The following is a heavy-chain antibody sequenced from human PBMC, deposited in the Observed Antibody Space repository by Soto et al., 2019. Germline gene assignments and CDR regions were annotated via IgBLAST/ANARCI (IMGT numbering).Heavy chain of an antibody. Sequence: SETLSLTCTVSGGSISSGGYYWSWIRQHPGKGLEWIGYIYYSGSTYYNPSLKSRVTISVDTSKNQFSLKLSSVTAADTAVYYCARIRILEWLGSYYMDVWGKGTTVTVSS. CDR1: GGSISSGGYY. CDR2: IYYSGST. CDR3: ARIRILEWLGSYYMDV. J-gene: IGHJ6*03. D-gene: IGHD3-3*01. V-gene: IGHV4-31*03.